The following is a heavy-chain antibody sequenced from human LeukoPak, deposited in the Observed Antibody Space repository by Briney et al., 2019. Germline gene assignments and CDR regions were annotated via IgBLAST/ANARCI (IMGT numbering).Heavy chain of an antibody. CDR2: IWYDGSNK. CDR3: ARDNVRDPEY. J-gene: IGHJ4*02. V-gene: IGHV3-33*01. D-gene: IGHD2-8*01. Sequence: PGRSLRLSCAASGFTFSSYGMHWVRQAPGKGLEWVAVIWYDGSNKYYADSVKGRFTISRDNANNSLYLQMNSLRAEDTAVYFCARDNVRDPEYWGQGTLVTVSS. CDR1: GFTFSSYG.